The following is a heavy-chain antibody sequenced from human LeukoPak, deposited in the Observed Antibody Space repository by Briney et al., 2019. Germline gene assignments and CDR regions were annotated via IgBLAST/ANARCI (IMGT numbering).Heavy chain of an antibody. D-gene: IGHD4-17*01. V-gene: IGHV4-39*07. Sequence: SETLSLTCTVSGGSISSSSYYWGWIRQPPGKGLEWIGSIYYSGSTYYNPSLKSRVTISVDTSKNQFSLKLSSVTAADTAVYYCARDYDYGKNWFDPWGQGTLVTVSS. CDR1: GGSISSSSYY. J-gene: IGHJ5*02. CDR3: ARDYDYGKNWFDP. CDR2: IYYSGST.